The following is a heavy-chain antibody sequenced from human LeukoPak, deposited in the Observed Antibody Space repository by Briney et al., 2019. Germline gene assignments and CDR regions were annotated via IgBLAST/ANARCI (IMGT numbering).Heavy chain of an antibody. V-gene: IGHV3-30-3*01. D-gene: IGHD7-27*01. CDR1: GFTFSSYA. J-gene: IGHJ3*02. CDR2: ISYDGSNK. Sequence: GRCLRLSCAASGFTFSSYAMHWVRQAPGKGLEWVAVISYDGSNKYYADSVKGRFTISRDNSKNTLYLQMNSLRAEDTAVYYCARDPPPGDAFDIWGQGTMVTVSS. CDR3: ARDPPPGDAFDI.